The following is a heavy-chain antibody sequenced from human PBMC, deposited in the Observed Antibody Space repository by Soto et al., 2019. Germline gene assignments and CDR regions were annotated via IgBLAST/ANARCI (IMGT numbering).Heavy chain of an antibody. CDR1: GYTFTGYH. V-gene: IGHV1-2*02. Sequence: QVQLVQSGAEVKEPGASVTVSCKTSGYTFTGYHIHWVRQAPGQGLEWMGWINPNDCGITYAQKFQDRVTLTRDTSISTASMELRGVTCDDTAAYYCARGFGLSEETWNAAYDWIDPWGRGPLVTVSS. CDR2: INPNDCGI. J-gene: IGHJ5*02. D-gene: IGHD1-1*01. CDR3: ARGFGLSEETWNAAYDWIDP.